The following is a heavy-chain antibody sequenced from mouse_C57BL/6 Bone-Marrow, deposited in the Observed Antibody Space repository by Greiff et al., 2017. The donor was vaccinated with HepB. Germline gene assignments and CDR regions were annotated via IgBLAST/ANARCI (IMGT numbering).Heavy chain of an antibody. D-gene: IGHD1-1*01. CDR2: ISYSGST. Sequence: VQLKESGPGLAKPSQTLSLTCSVTGYSITSYYWNWIRKFPGNKLEYMGYISYSGSTYYNPSLKSRISITRDTSKNQYYLQLNSVTTEDTATYYCARSNYYGSDYWYFDVWGTGTTVTVSS. V-gene: IGHV3-8*01. CDR3: ARSNYYGSDYWYFDV. CDR1: GYSITSYY. J-gene: IGHJ1*03.